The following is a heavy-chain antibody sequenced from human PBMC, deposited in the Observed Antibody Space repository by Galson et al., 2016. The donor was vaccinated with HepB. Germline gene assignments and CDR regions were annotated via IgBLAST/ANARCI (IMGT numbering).Heavy chain of an antibody. CDR2: INTRSTQM. D-gene: IGHD5-12*01. V-gene: IGHV3-21*04. Sequence: SLRLSCAASGFIFSDYIMNWVRQAPGKGLEWVSSINTRSTQMYYADSVRGRFTISRDNAKNSLFLQMNSLRAEDTAVYYCARLRGQWLRFRDHWGQGSLVTVSS. J-gene: IGHJ4*02. CDR3: ARLRGQWLRFRDH. CDR1: GFIFSDYI.